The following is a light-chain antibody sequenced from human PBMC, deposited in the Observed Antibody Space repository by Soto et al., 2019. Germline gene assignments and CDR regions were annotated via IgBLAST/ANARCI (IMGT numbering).Light chain of an antibody. CDR3: SSYTSSSTLV. V-gene: IGLV2-14*01. J-gene: IGLJ3*02. CDR2: EVT. CDR1: NSDVGGYNY. Sequence: QSALTQPASVSGSPGQSITISCTGTNSDVGGYNYVSWYQHHPGKAPKLMIYEVTKRPSGVSNRFSGSKSGNTASLTISGLQAEDEADYYCSSYTSSSTLVFGGGTQLTVL.